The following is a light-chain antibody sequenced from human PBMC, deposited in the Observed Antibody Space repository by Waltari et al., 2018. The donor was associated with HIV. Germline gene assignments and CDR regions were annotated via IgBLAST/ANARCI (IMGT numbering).Light chain of an antibody. Sequence: QSALTQPASVSGSPGQSITISCTGTSSDVGGYNYVSWYQQYPGKAPKLMLYAVPNRPSGVSDRLSGSKSGDTASLTISGLLADDEGDYYCSSYSSSATLVFGGGTKLTVL. V-gene: IGLV2-14*01. CDR2: AVP. CDR1: SSDVGGYNY. J-gene: IGLJ3*02. CDR3: SSYSSSATLV.